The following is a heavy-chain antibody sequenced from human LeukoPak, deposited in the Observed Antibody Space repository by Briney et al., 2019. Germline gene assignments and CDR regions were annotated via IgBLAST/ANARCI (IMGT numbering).Heavy chain of an antibody. CDR2: IYINAGTT. CDR1: GFIVSSNH. J-gene: IGHJ4*02. Sequence: GGSLRLSYAASGFIVSSNHMNWVRQTPGKGLEWVSIIYINAGTTHYADSVKGRFIISRDNSENTVYLQMNNLRADDSAVYYCARDGSNFYFDYWGQGALVTVSS. V-gene: IGHV3-66*01. D-gene: IGHD5-24*01. CDR3: ARDGSNFYFDY.